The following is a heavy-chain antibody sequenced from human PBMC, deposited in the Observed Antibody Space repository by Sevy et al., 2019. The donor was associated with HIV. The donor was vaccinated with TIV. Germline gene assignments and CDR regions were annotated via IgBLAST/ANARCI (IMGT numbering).Heavy chain of an antibody. CDR2: MRFDGTIK. CDR1: GFTFSTYG. V-gene: IGHV3-30*02. D-gene: IGHD2-2*01. J-gene: IGHJ6*02. CDR3: AKVLHIVVGPAAIDYYYGMDV. Sequence: GGSLRLSCAASGFTFSTYGMHWVRQAPGRGLEWVAFMRFDGTIKYHTDSVKGRFTISRDNSKNTLYLQMNSLKTEDTAVYFCAKVLHIVVGPAAIDYYYGMDVWGQGTTVTVSS.